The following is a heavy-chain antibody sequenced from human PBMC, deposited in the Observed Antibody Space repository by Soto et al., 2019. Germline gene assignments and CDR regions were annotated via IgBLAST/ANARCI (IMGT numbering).Heavy chain of an antibody. Sequence: ASVKVSCKASGYTFTGYYMHWVRQAPGQGLEWMGWINPNSGGTNYAQKFQGRVTMTRDTSISTAYMELSRLRSDDTAVYYCARGPRTYYYDSSGYHMIDYWRQGTLVTVSS. D-gene: IGHD3-22*01. CDR1: GYTFTGYY. CDR3: ARGPRTYYYDSSGYHMIDY. CDR2: INPNSGGT. V-gene: IGHV1-2*02. J-gene: IGHJ4*02.